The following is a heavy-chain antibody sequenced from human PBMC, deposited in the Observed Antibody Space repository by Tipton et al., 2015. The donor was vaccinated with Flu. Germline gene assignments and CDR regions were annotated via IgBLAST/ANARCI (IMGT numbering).Heavy chain of an antibody. Sequence: TLSLTCAVSGDSISSDYYWGWIRQFPGKGLEWIGTVSRTGSTIYNPSLKSRVTLSIDTSKNQFSLDLSSVTAADTAVYYCARETRGSKNSAFDIWGQGTVVTVSS. CDR3: ARETRGSKNSAFDI. D-gene: IGHD2/OR15-2a*01. CDR1: GDSISSDYY. CDR2: VSRTGST. J-gene: IGHJ3*02. V-gene: IGHV4-38-2*02.